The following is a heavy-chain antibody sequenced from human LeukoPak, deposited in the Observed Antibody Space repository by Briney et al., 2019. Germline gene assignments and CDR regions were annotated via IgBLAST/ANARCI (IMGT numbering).Heavy chain of an antibody. CDR3: ARMDIAVAGIFDY. D-gene: IGHD6-19*01. V-gene: IGHV3-7*01. CDR2: IKEDGSEK. Sequence: GGSLRLSCAASEFTFAGYWMSWVRQAPGKGLEWVANIKEDGSEKDYVDSVKGRFTISRDNAKNSLYLQMNSLRAEDTAVYYCARMDIAVAGIFDYWGQGTLVTVSS. CDR1: EFTFAGYW. J-gene: IGHJ4*02.